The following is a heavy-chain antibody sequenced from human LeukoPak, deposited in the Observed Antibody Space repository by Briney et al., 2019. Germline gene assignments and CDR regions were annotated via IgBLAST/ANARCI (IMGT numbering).Heavy chain of an antibody. Sequence: GGSLRLSCTASGFTFGDYAMSWVRQAPGKGLEWVGFIRSKAYGGTTEYAASVKGRFTISRDDSKIIAYLQMNSLKTEDTAVYYCTRDRRQQNDYYGMDVWGQGTTVTVSS. CDR3: TRDRRQQNDYYGMDV. V-gene: IGHV3-49*04. CDR2: IRSKAYGGTT. D-gene: IGHD6-13*01. J-gene: IGHJ6*02. CDR1: GFTFGDYA.